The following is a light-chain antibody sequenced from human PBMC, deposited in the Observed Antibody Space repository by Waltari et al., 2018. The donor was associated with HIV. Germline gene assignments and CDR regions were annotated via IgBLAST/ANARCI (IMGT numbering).Light chain of an antibody. CDR1: ALPKQY. V-gene: IGLV3-25*03. CDR2: KDT. CDR3: QSADSNASLWV. J-gene: IGLJ3*02. Sequence: SYELTQPPSVSVSPGQPARITCSGDALPKQYAYWYQQRPGQAPVLGIYKDTERPSGIPERFSGSSSGTTATLTIIGVQAQDEADYHCQSADSNASLWVFGGGTKLTVL.